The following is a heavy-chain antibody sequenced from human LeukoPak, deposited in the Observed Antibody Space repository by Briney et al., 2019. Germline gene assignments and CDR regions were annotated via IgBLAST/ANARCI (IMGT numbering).Heavy chain of an antibody. Sequence: GGSLRLSCAASGFTFSSYAMSWVRQAPGKGLEWVSAISGSGGSTYYADSVKGRFTISRDNSKNTLYLQMNSLKTEDTAVYYCTTKVYYYYMDVWGKGTTVTVSS. CDR3: TTKVYYYYMDV. D-gene: IGHD1-14*01. J-gene: IGHJ6*03. CDR2: ISGSGGST. CDR1: GFTFSSYA. V-gene: IGHV3-23*01.